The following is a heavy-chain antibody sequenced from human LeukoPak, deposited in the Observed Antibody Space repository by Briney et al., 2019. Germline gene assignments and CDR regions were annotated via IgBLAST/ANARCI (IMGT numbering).Heavy chain of an antibody. J-gene: IGHJ6*03. V-gene: IGHV1-8*01. CDR2: MNPNSGNT. Sequence: ASVKVSCKASGYTFTSYDINWVRQATGQGLEWIGWMNPNSGNTGYAQKFQGRVTMTRNTSISTAYMELSSLRSEDTAVYYCARGYCSGGSCYRNSYYYMDVWGKGTTVTVSS. CDR3: ARGYCSGGSCYRNSYYYMDV. CDR1: GYTFTSYD. D-gene: IGHD2-15*01.